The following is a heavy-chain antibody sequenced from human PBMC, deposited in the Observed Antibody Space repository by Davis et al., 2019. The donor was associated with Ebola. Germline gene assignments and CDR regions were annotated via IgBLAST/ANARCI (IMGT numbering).Heavy chain of an antibody. D-gene: IGHD2-15*01. CDR1: GGSISSGGSY. Sequence: MPSETLSLTCPVSGGSISSGGSYWSWIRQHPGKGLEWIGYIYYSVSTYYNPSLKSRVAISVDTSKNQFSLKLSSVTAADTAVYYCARESLYCSGNRCYSDLMYFDYWGQGTLVTVSS. J-gene: IGHJ4*02. CDR2: IYYSVST. CDR3: ARESLYCSGNRCYSDLMYFDY. V-gene: IGHV4-31*03.